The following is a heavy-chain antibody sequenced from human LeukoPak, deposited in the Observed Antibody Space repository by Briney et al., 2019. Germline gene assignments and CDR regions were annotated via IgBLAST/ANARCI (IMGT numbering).Heavy chain of an antibody. J-gene: IGHJ4*02. CDR3: ARVSHY. Sequence: SVKVSCTASGYTFTSYYMHWVRQAPGQGLEWMGRIIPILGIANYAQKFQGRVTITADKSTSTAYMELSSLRSEDTAVYYCARVSHYWGQGTLVTVSS. CDR1: GYTFTSYY. V-gene: IGHV1-69*04. CDR2: IIPILGIA.